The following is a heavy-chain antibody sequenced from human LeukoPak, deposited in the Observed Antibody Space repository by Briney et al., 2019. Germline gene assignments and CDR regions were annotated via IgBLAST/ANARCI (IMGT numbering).Heavy chain of an antibody. J-gene: IGHJ6*02. V-gene: IGHV3-30*03. Sequence: GGSLRLSCAASGFTFSTYGMHWVRQAPGKGLEWITLIPYDGSNKYYADSVKGRFTISRDNSKNTLYLQMNSLRAEDTAVYYCARYYGSGRGYYGLDVWGQGTTVTVFS. CDR2: IPYDGSNK. CDR1: GFTFSTYG. CDR3: ARYYGSGRGYYGLDV. D-gene: IGHD3-10*01.